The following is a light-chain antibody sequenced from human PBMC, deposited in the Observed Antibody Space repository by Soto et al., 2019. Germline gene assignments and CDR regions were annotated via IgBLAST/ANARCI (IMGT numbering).Light chain of an antibody. J-gene: IGKJ1*01. CDR1: QSIYYN. Sequence: ILLTQSPATVSVSPGESATLSCRASQSIYYNVAWYQQKPGKAPRLLIYRASTRPPGVPARFSGSGSGTEFTLTISRLQPEYVTVYSRLQYHNLWAFGQGTKVEI. CDR2: RAS. CDR3: LQYHNLWA. V-gene: IGKV3-15*01.